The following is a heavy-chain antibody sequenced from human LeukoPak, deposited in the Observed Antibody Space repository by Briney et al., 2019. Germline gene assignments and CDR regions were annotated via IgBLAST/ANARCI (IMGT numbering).Heavy chain of an antibody. CDR2: VYHTGRT. J-gene: IGHJ6*03. CDR1: GVYITSSY. V-gene: IGHV4-59*01. Sequence: PSGTLSVTCSVSGVYITSSYWSWIRQPPGKGLERVGYVYHTGRTNYNPSLKSRLTISVDTSRDQFSLNLSSVTAADTAVYYCARGSHYYYYMDVWGKGTTVTVSS. CDR3: ARGSHYYYYMDV.